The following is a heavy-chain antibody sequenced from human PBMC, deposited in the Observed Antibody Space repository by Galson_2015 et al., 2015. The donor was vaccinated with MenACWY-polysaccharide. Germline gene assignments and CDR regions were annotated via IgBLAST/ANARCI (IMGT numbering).Heavy chain of an antibody. CDR2: VASDGRDK. V-gene: IGHV3-30*03. Sequence: SLRLSCAASGFTFSSYAMHWVRQVPGKGLEWVAVVASDGRDKHHTDSVKGRFTISRDNSKNTLYLQMNSLTSEDTALYYCARDVRRIADYYFDYWGQGTVVTVSS. J-gene: IGHJ4*02. CDR1: GFTFSSYA. CDR3: ARDVRRIADYYFDY. D-gene: IGHD6-13*01.